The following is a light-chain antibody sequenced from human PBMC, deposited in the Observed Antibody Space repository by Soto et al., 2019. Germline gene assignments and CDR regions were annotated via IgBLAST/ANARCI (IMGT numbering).Light chain of an antibody. Sequence: DIYMTQSPSTLSGSVGDSVTVTCRPCQTISSWLAWYQQKPGKAPKLLIYKASTLKSGVPSRFSGSGSGTEFTLTISSLQPDDFATYYCQHYNSYSEAFGQGTKVDIK. CDR2: KAS. CDR1: QTISSW. J-gene: IGKJ1*01. CDR3: QHYNSYSEA. V-gene: IGKV1-5*03.